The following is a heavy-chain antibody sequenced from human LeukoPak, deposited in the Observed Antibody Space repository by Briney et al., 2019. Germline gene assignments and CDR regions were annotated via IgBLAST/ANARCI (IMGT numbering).Heavy chain of an antibody. CDR1: GFTFSSYW. CDR3: ARDFDSSSNL. D-gene: IGHD2-2*01. CDR2: INRDGRST. J-gene: IGHJ4*02. V-gene: IGHV3-74*01. Sequence: PGGSLRLSCAASGFTFSSYWMHWVRHPPGKGPVWVSRINRDGRSTNYADSVKGRFTISRDNAKNTMYLQMNSLTAEDTAVYYCARDFDSSSNLWGQGTLVTVSS.